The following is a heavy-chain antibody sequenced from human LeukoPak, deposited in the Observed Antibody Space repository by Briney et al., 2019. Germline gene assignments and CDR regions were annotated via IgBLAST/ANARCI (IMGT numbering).Heavy chain of an antibody. CDR1: GGSFSGYY. J-gene: IGHJ1*01. CDR2: INHSGST. CDR3: ASLNWNYAEYFQH. V-gene: IGHV4-34*01. Sequence: PSETLSLTCAVYGGSFSGYYWSWIRQPPGKGPEWIGGINHSGSTNYNPSLKSRVTISVDTSKNQFSLKRSSVTAADTAVYYCASLNWNYAEYFQHWGQGTLVTVSS. D-gene: IGHD1-7*01.